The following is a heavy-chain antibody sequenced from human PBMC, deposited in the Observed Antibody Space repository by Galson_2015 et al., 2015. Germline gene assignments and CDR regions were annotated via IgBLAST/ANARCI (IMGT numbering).Heavy chain of an antibody. D-gene: IGHD3-10*01. CDR1: GFTFSSYA. CDR3: AKDAASADYYGSGYMDV. Sequence: SLRLSCAASGFTFSSYAMGWVRQGTGKGLEWVSSISGSGGNTYYADSVKGRFTISRDNSKNTLYLQMNSLRADDAAVYYCAKDAASADYYGSGYMDVWGKGTTVTVSS. CDR2: ISGSGGNT. V-gene: IGHV3-23*01. J-gene: IGHJ6*03.